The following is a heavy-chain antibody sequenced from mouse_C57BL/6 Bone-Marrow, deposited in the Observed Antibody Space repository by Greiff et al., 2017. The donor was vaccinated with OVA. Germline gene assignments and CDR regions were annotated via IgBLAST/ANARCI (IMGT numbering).Heavy chain of an antibody. CDR1: GYAFSSYW. D-gene: IGHD2-3*01. Sequence: QVQLQQSGAELVKPGASVKISCKASGYAFSSYWMNWVKQRPGKGLEWIGQIYPGDGDTNYNGKFKGKATLTADKSSSTAYMQLSSLTSEDSAVYFCARARWLLSPLDFWGQGTTLTVSA. V-gene: IGHV1-80*01. CDR2: IYPGDGDT. CDR3: ARARWLLSPLDF. J-gene: IGHJ2*01.